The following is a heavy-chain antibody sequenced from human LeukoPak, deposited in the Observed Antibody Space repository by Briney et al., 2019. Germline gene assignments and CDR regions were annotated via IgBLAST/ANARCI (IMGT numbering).Heavy chain of an antibody. D-gene: IGHD6-13*01. CDR2: IFYSGNT. J-gene: IGHJ4*02. CDR3: ARTSSSWSQFEY. V-gene: IGHV4-39*01. CDR1: GGFISSSSYY. Sequence: PSETLSLTCTVSGGFISSSSYYWGWIRQPPGKGLEWIGSIFYSGNTYYNPSLKSRVTISVDTSKNQFSLRLSSVTAADTAMYYCARTSSSWSQFEYWGQGTLVTVSS.